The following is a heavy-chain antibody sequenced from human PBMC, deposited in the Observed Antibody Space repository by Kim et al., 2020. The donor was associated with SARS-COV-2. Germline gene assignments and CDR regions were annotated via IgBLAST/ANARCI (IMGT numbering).Heavy chain of an antibody. D-gene: IGHD4-4*01. CDR2: T. CDR3: ARLDYSNAPGDY. J-gene: IGHJ4*02. V-gene: IGHV5-51*01. Sequence: TRYSPSFEGQVTISADKSISTAYMQWSSLKASDTAMYYCARLDYSNAPGDYWGQGTLVTVSS.